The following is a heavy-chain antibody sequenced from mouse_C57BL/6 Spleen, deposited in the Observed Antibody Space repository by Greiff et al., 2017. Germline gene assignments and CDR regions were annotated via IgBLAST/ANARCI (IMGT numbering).Heavy chain of an antibody. V-gene: IGHV1-69*01. J-gene: IGHJ3*01. Sequence: VQLQQPGAELVMPGASVKLSCKASGYTFTSYWMHWVKQRPGQGLEWIGEIDPSDSYTNYNQKFKGKSTLTVDKSSSTAYMQLSSLTSEDSAVYYCARSFDGYYFFAYWGQGTLVTVSA. CDR1: GYTFTSYW. CDR2: IDPSDSYT. D-gene: IGHD2-3*01. CDR3: ARSFDGYYFFAY.